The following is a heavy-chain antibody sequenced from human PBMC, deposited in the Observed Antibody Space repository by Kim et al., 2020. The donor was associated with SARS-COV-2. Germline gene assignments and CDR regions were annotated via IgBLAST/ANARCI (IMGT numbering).Heavy chain of an antibody. D-gene: IGHD3-22*01. CDR3: ARGDTSGYLFAY. CDR2: ISTKTGNP. V-gene: IGHV7-4-1*02. Sequence: ASVKVSCQASVYTFTTYPLHWLRQAPGKGPEWMGWISTKTGNPTYVQGFTGRFVFSFDTSVSTAYLQISSLKAEDTAVYYCARGDTSGYLFAYWGQGSLVTVFS. CDR1: VYTFTTYP. J-gene: IGHJ4*02.